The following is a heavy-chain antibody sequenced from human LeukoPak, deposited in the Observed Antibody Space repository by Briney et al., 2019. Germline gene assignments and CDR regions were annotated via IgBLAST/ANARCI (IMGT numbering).Heavy chain of an antibody. V-gene: IGHV3-48*03. CDR3: ARVRGEAFDI. CDR1: GFTFSSYE. Sequence: GGSLRLSCAASGFTFSSYEMNWVRQAPGKGLEWVSHISSSGSTIYYADSVKGRFTISRDNAKNSLYLQMNSLRAEDTAVYYCARVRGEAFDIWGQGTMVTVSS. CDR2: ISSSGSTI. J-gene: IGHJ3*02. D-gene: IGHD3-10*01.